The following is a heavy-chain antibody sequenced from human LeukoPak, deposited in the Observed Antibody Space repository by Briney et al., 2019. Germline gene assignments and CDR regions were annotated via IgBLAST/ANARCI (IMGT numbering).Heavy chain of an antibody. V-gene: IGHV3-23*01. CDR3: VKFRGIQHYNYHMDV. CDR1: GLTFSNYA. Sequence: PGGSLRLSCTASGLTFSNYATTWVRQAPGKGLEWVSSITGSGRGTYYADSVKGRFTISRDNSKNTLSLQMNSLRAEDAAVYYCVKFRGIQHYNYHMDVWGKGTTVTVSS. J-gene: IGHJ6*03. CDR2: ITGSGRGT. D-gene: IGHD3-10*01.